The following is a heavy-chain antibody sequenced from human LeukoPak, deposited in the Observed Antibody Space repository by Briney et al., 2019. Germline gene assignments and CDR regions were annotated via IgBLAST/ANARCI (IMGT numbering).Heavy chain of an antibody. D-gene: IGHD5-12*01. CDR3: ARGYSGYVFFDY. Sequence: GGPLRLSCAASGFTFTSHWMSWVRQAPGKGLEWVANISRDGSEKHYVDSVKGRFTISRDNAKNSLYLQMNSLRAEDTAVYYCARGYSGYVFFDYWGQGTLVTVSS. CDR1: GFTFTSHW. V-gene: IGHV3-7*04. CDR2: ISRDGSEK. J-gene: IGHJ4*02.